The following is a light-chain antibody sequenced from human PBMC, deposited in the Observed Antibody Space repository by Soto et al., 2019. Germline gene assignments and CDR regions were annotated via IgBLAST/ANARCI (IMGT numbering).Light chain of an antibody. CDR1: QTINAR. J-gene: IGKJ1*01. CDR2: DAS. V-gene: IGKV1-5*01. CDR3: QQYNSYPWT. Sequence: DIQMTQSPFTLSASVGDRVTITCRASQTINARLAWHQQKPGKAPKVLTYDASNLESGVPSRFSGSGSWREFPLTISSLQPDDFATYYCQQYNSYPWTVGQGTKVEIK.